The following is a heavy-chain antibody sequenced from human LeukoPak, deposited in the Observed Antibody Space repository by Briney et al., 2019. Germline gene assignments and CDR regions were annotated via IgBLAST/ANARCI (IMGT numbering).Heavy chain of an antibody. CDR1: GGSISNYY. CDR3: ARHYCGGDCYSRWYFDL. J-gene: IGHJ2*01. D-gene: IGHD2-21*02. V-gene: IGHV4-4*07. CDR2: VYSSGST. Sequence: PSETLSLTCTGSGGSISNYYWSWIRQPAGKGLEWIGRVYSSGSTNYNPSLMSRVTMAVDTSKNQFSLKLSSVTAADTAVYYCARHYCGGDCYSRWYFDLWGRGTLVTVSS.